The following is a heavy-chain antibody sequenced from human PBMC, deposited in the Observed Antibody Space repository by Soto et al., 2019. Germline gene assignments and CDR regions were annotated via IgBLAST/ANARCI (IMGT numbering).Heavy chain of an antibody. D-gene: IGHD3-22*01. CDR1: GGSISSGSYY. CDR3: ARRYYYDSSGYYGY. V-gene: IGHV4-39*01. J-gene: IGHJ4*02. Sequence: QLLESGPGLVKPSETLSLTCTVSGGSISSGSYYWGWIRQSPGKGLEWIGSIYYSGSTYYNPSLKSRVTISVDTSKNQFSLKLSSVTAADTAVYYCARRYYYDSSGYYGYWGQGTLVTVSS. CDR2: IYYSGST.